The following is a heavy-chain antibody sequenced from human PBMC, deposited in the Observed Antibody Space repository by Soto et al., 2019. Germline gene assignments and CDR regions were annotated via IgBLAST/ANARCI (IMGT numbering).Heavy chain of an antibody. Sequence: WGSLRLSCSPSVFTFSSSAMSWFRQAPGKGLEWVSAISGSDGSTYYADSVKGRFTISRDNSKNTLYLQMNSLRAEDTAVYYCAKWPLAARPRGFDYWGQGTLVTVS. CDR1: VFTFSSSA. J-gene: IGHJ4*02. CDR2: ISGSDGST. V-gene: IGHV3-23*01. D-gene: IGHD6-6*01. CDR3: AKWPLAARPRGFDY.